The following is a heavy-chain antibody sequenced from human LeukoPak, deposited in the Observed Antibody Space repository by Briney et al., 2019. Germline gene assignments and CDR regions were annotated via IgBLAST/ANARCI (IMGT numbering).Heavy chain of an antibody. V-gene: IGHV2-5*02. CDR2: IYWDDDK. J-gene: IGHJ4*02. CDR1: GFSISTSGVA. Sequence: KEFGPTLVKPTQTLTLTCIFSGFSISTSGVAGAWIRQPPGKALECLALIYWDDDKRYSPSLKSRLTITKDTSKNHAVLTMTNMDPVDTATYYCARSNYYSSGTYYNDYWGQGTLVTVSS. CDR3: ARSNYYSSGTYYNDY. D-gene: IGHD3-10*01.